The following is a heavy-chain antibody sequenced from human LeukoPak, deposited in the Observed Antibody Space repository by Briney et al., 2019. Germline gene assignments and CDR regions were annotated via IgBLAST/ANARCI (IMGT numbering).Heavy chain of an antibody. Sequence: PGESLKISCKGSGYSFTSYWIGSVRQMPGKGLEWMGIIYPGDSDTRYSPSFQGQVTISADKSISTAYLQWSSLKASDTAMYYCARGDRRYYDPSSLNWFDPWGQGTLVTVSS. J-gene: IGHJ5*02. CDR3: ARGDRRYYDPSSLNWFDP. D-gene: IGHD3-22*01. V-gene: IGHV5-51*03. CDR2: IYPGDSDT. CDR1: GYSFTSYW.